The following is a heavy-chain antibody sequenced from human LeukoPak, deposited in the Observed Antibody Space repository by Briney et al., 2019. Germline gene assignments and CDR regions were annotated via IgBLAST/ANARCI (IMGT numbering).Heavy chain of an antibody. CDR3: ARGGSYLSAFDI. J-gene: IGHJ3*02. Sequence: GESLRLACAASGFTFSSYSMNWVRQAPGKGLEWVSSISSSSTYIYYADSLKGRFTISRDNAKNSLYLQMNSLRAEDTAVYYCARGGSYLSAFDIWGQGTMVTVSS. D-gene: IGHD1-26*01. V-gene: IGHV3-21*04. CDR1: GFTFSSYS. CDR2: ISSSSTYI.